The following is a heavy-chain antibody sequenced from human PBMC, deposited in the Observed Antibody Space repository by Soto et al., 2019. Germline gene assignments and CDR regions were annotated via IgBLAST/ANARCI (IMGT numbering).Heavy chain of an antibody. Sequence: GGSLRLSCAASGFTFSSYAMSWVRQAPGKGLEWVSAISGSGGSTYYADSVKGRFTISRDNSKNTLYLQMNSLRAEDTAVYYCANFLDVPPNYYYYGMDVWGQGTTVTVSS. CDR2: ISGSGGST. D-gene: IGHD1-1*01. CDR1: GFTFSSYA. J-gene: IGHJ6*02. CDR3: ANFLDVPPNYYYYGMDV. V-gene: IGHV3-23*01.